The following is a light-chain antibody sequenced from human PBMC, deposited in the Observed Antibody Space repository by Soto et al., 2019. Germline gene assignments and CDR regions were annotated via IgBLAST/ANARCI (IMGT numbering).Light chain of an antibody. CDR2: EVS. J-gene: IGLJ1*01. Sequence: SVLPQPASVSGSSGQSITISCSGTNSDIGSYNYVSWYLQHPGKAPKLIVFEVSNRPSGISDRFSGSKSGNTAYLTISGLQTEDEAVYYCNSFTSSNTLPYVFGTGTKVTVL. V-gene: IGLV2-14*01. CDR3: NSFTSSNTLPYV. CDR1: NSDIGSYNY.